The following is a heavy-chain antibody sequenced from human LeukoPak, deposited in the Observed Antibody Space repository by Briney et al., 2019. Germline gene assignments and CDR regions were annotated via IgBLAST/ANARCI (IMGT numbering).Heavy chain of an antibody. J-gene: IGHJ4*02. CDR3: AREESGELDY. CDR1: GGSFSGYY. CDR2: INHSGST. Sequence: SETLSLTCAVYGGSFSGYYWSWIRQPPGKGLEWIGEINHSGSTNYNPSLKSRVTISVDTSKNQFSLKLSSVTAADTAVYYCAREESGELDYWGQGTLVTVSS. V-gene: IGHV4-34*01. D-gene: IGHD1-26*01.